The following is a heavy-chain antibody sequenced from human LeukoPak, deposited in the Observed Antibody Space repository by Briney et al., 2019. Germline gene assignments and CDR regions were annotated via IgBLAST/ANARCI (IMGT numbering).Heavy chain of an antibody. CDR1: GGSISSSNW. Sequence: SGTLSLTCAASGGSISSSNWWSWVRQPPGKGLEWIGEIYHSGSTNYNPSLKSRVTISVDKSKNQFSLKLSSVTAADTAVYYCARAPPVAYGSGLRAYYFDYWGQGTLVTVSS. CDR3: ARAPPVAYGSGLRAYYFDY. D-gene: IGHD3-10*01. CDR2: IYHSGST. J-gene: IGHJ4*02. V-gene: IGHV4-4*02.